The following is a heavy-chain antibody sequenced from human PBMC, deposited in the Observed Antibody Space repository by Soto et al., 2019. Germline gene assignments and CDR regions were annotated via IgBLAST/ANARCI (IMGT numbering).Heavy chain of an antibody. V-gene: IGHV1-46*03. CDR3: ARENTIFGVVIPYYYYYMDV. Sequence: ASVKVSCKASGYTFTSYYMHWVRQAPGQGLEWMGIINPSGGSTSYAQKFQGRVTMTRDTSTSTVYMELSSLRSEDTAVYYCARENTIFGVVIPYYYYYMDVWGKGTTVTVS. CDR1: GYTFTSYY. J-gene: IGHJ6*03. CDR2: INPSGGST. D-gene: IGHD3-3*01.